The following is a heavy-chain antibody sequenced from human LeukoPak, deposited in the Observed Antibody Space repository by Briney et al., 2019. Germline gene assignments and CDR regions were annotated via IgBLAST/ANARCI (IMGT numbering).Heavy chain of an antibody. CDR2: MNPNSGNT. Sequence: ASVKVSCKASGYTFTSYDINWVRQATGQGLEWMGWMNPNSGNTGYAQKFQGRVTMTRDTSISTAYMELSRLRSDDTAVYYCARDHGPMATWGLSVLWGRFDYWGQGTLVTVSS. D-gene: IGHD7-27*01. J-gene: IGHJ4*02. CDR1: GYTFTSYD. V-gene: IGHV1-8*01. CDR3: ARDHGPMATWGLSVLWGRFDY.